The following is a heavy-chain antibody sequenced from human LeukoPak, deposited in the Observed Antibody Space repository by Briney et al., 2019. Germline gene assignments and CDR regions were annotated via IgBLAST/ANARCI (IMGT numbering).Heavy chain of an antibody. CDR1: GFTFTNYA. J-gene: IGHJ4*02. CDR3: ARERYDFWSGYFLL. CDR2: IRGSGDDT. Sequence: GGSLRLSCVASGFTFTNYAMSWLRQAPGKGLEWVSAIRGSGDDTYYADSVKGRFTISRDNSKNTVYLQMNSLRAEDTAVYYCARERYDFWSGYFLLWGQGTLVTVSS. D-gene: IGHD3-3*01. V-gene: IGHV3-23*01.